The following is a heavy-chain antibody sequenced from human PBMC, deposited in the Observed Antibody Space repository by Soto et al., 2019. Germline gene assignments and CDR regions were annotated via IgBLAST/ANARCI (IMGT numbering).Heavy chain of an antibody. CDR1: EFTFSNFG. Sequence: GGSLRFSCAASEFTFSNFGMHWVRQVPGKGLEWVAAVSYDEGYKFYADSVKGRFTISRDNSKNTLHLQMNSLRGEDTAVYYCARDHFASGSLVNWFDPWGQGT. CDR3: ARDHFASGSLVNWFDP. V-gene: IGHV3-30*03. D-gene: IGHD3-10*01. CDR2: VSYDEGYK. J-gene: IGHJ5*02.